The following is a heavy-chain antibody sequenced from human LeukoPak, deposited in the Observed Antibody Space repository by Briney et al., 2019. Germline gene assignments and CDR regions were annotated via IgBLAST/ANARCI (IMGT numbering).Heavy chain of an antibody. J-gene: IGHJ5*02. CDR3: ARPLRVTMIRGAAFRASSDFDP. D-gene: IGHD3-10*01. Sequence: ASVKISCKASGYTFTGYYMHWVRQAPGQGLEWMGWINPNTGGTKYAQRFQDRVTMTRDTSISTAYMEVSRLRYDDTAVYYCARPLRVTMIRGAAFRASSDFDPWGQGTLVTVSS. CDR2: INPNTGGT. CDR1: GYTFTGYY. V-gene: IGHV1-2*02.